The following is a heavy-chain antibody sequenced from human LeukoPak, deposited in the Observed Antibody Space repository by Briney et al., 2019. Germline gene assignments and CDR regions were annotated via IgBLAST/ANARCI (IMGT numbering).Heavy chain of an antibody. J-gene: IGHJ6*02. V-gene: IGHV3-21*05. Sequence: GRSLRLSCAASGFTFSSYGMHWVRQAPGQGLEWLSYISSGSGFTKYADSVKGRFTISRDNAKNSLYLQMNSLRAEDTAVYYCAKSPFTIPYGMDVWGQGTTVTVSS. CDR2: ISSGSGFT. D-gene: IGHD3-9*01. CDR3: AKSPFTIPYGMDV. CDR1: GFTFSSYG.